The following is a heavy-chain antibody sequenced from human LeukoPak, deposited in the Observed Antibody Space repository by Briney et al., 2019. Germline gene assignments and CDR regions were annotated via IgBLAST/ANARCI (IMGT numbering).Heavy chain of an antibody. CDR3: ARHGFGSWAVDGSGSAELIN. CDR1: GGSISSYY. Sequence: SETLSLTCTVSGGSISSYYWSWSRQPPGKGLEWSGYIYYSGTTNYNPSLKSRLTISVDTSKNQFSLKLNSVTAADTAVYYCARHGFGSWAVDGSGSAELINWGQGALVTVSS. J-gene: IGHJ4*02. V-gene: IGHV4-59*08. CDR2: IYYSGTT. D-gene: IGHD3-10*01.